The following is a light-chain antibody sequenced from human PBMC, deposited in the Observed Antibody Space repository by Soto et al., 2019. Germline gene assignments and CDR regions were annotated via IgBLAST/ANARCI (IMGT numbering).Light chain of an antibody. Sequence: EIVMTQSPATLSVSPGERATLSCRASQSVSSNLAWYQQKPGQAPRLLIYGASTRATVIPARFSGSRSGTEFTLTISGLQSEDFAVYYCQQYNNWPYTFGQGTKLEIK. CDR3: QQYNNWPYT. J-gene: IGKJ2*01. CDR1: QSVSSN. CDR2: GAS. V-gene: IGKV3-15*01.